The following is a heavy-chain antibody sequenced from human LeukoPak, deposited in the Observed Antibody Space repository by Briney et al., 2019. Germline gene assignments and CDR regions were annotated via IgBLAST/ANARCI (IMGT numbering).Heavy chain of an antibody. Sequence: PSETLSLTCTVSGGSVSSGSYYWSWIRQPPGKGLEWIGYIYYSGSTNYNPSLKSRVTISVDTSKNQFSLKLSSVTAADTAVYYCARGVVAALFDYWGQGTLVTVSS. V-gene: IGHV4-61*01. D-gene: IGHD2-15*01. CDR2: IYYSGST. CDR1: GGSVSSGSYY. J-gene: IGHJ4*02. CDR3: ARGVVAALFDY.